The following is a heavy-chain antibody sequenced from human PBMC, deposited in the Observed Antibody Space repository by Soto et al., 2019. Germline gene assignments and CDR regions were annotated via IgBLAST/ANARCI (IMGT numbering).Heavy chain of an antibody. CDR2: ISGSADST. D-gene: IGHD2-8*01. CDR1: GFSFSSFA. V-gene: IGHV3-23*01. Sequence: EVQLLESGGGFIHPGGSLRLSCAASGFSFSSFAMNWVRQAPGKGLEWVSIISGSADSTFYADSVKGRFTISRDNSKSTLYLQINSLRADDTAGYYCAKTRGAMIYAISVYGMDVWGQGTTVTVS. J-gene: IGHJ6*02. CDR3: AKTRGAMIYAISVYGMDV.